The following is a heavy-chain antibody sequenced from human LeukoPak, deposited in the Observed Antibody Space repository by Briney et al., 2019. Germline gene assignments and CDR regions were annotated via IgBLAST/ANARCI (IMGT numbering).Heavy chain of an antibody. CDR1: GFTFSDYY. CDR2: IKQDGSEK. V-gene: IGHV3-7*01. CDR3: ARDSSGSYYVFDY. D-gene: IGHD1-26*01. Sequence: GRSLRLSCAASGFTFSDYYMSWIRQAPGKGLEWVANIKQDGSEKYYVDSVKGRFTISRDNAKNSLYLQMNSLRAEDTAVYYCARDSSGSYYVFDYWGQGTLVTVSS. J-gene: IGHJ4*02.